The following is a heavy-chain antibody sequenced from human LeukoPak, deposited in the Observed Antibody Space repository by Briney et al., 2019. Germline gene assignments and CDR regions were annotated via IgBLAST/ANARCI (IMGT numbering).Heavy chain of an antibody. J-gene: IGHJ4*02. Sequence: GGSLRLSCATSGFSFSSYGMNRVRQAPGKGLEWVSYIGGWSSPTDYADSVKGRFIISRDNAKNSLYLQMNNLTVEDTAVYYCARDPGFAVARWGQGSLVFVSS. V-gene: IGHV3-48*03. CDR1: GFSFSSYG. D-gene: IGHD2-21*01. CDR2: IGGWSSPT. CDR3: ARDPGFAVAR.